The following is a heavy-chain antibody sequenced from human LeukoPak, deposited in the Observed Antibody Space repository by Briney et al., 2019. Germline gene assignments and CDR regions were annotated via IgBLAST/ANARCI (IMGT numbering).Heavy chain of an antibody. Sequence: SETLSLTCTVSGGSISSSSYYWGWIRQPPGKGLEWIGSIYYSGSTYYNPSLKSRVTISVDTSKNQFSPKLNSVTAADTAVYYCARHVGVTRGRFDYWGQGTLVTVSS. J-gene: IGHJ4*02. CDR3: ARHVGVTRGRFDY. CDR2: IYYSGST. D-gene: IGHD1-26*01. CDR1: GGSISSSSYY. V-gene: IGHV4-39*01.